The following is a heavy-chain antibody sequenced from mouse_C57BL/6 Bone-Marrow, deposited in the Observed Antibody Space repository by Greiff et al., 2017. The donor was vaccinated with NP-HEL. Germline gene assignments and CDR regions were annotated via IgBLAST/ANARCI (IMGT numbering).Heavy chain of an antibody. CDR3: VRHVGLRRGDFFDY. CDR1: GFSFNTYA. Sequence: DVQLVESGGGLVQPKGSLKLSCAASGFSFNTYAMNWVRQAPGKGLEWVARIRSKSNNYATYYADSVKDRFTISRDDSESMLYLQMNNLKTEDTAMYYCVRHVGLRRGDFFDYWGQGTTLTVSS. D-gene: IGHD2-4*01. J-gene: IGHJ2*01. CDR2: IRSKSNNYAT. V-gene: IGHV10-1*01.